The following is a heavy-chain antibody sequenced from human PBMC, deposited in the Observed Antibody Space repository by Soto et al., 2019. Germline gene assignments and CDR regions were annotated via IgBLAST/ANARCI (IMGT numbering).Heavy chain of an antibody. CDR1: GGSISGSTDF. CDR2: MYYTGST. CDR3: ARRSRGVVNNWFDP. J-gene: IGHJ5*02. Sequence: PSETLSLTCTVSGGSISGSTDFWGWIRQPPGKGLEWIGTMYYTGSTYYNPSLKSRVTMPVDTSKNQFSLKLTSVTAADTAVYYCARRSRGVVNNWFDPWGQGALVTFSS. D-gene: IGHD3-3*01. V-gene: IGHV4-39*01.